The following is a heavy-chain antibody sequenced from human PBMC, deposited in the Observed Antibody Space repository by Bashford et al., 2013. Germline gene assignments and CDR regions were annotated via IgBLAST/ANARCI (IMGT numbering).Heavy chain of an antibody. Sequence: SVKVSCKASGGTFGRYAISWVRQAPGQGLEWMGRFIPILDMPKYAQKVQGRVTFTADKSTSTAYMELSSLRSEDTAVYYCARMRCSATNCYTPNAFDIWGPGTVVTVSS. CDR3: ARMRCSATNCYTPNAFDI. D-gene: IGHD2-2*02. V-gene: IGHV1-69*04. CDR2: FIPILDMP. J-gene: IGHJ3*02. CDR1: GGTFGRYA.